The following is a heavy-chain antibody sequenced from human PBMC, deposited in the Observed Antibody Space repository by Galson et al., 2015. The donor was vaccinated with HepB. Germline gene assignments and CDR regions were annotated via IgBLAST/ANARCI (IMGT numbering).Heavy chain of an antibody. CDR2: IYPGDSDT. CDR3: ARHTESRSNKLPAYERPLGMDV. Sequence: QSGAEVKKPGESLKISCTGSGYSITSYWIGWVRQMLGKGVEWMGIIYPGDSDTRYSPSFQGHVTISANTSISTAYLQWSSLKASDTAMYYCARHTESRSNKLPAYERPLGMDVWGQGTTVTVSS. D-gene: IGHD3-22*01. J-gene: IGHJ6*02. V-gene: IGHV5-51*01. CDR1: GYSITSYW.